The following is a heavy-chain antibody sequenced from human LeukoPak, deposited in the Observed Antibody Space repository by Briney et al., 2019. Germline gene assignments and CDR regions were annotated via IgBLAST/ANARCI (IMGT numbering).Heavy chain of an antibody. J-gene: IGHJ3*02. CDR2: ISSSSSYI. CDR1: GFTFSSYS. Sequence: GGSLRLSCAASGFTFSSYSMNWVRQAPGKGLEWVSSISSSSSYIYYADSVKGRFTISRDNSKNTLYLQMNSLRAEDTAVYYCARESLTGAFDIWGQGTMVTVSS. CDR3: ARESLTGAFDI. V-gene: IGHV3-21*01.